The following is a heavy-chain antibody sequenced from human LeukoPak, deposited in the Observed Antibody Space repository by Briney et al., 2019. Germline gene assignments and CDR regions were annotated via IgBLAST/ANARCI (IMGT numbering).Heavy chain of an antibody. D-gene: IGHD3-22*01. CDR1: GFTFSNAW. V-gene: IGHV3-15*01. J-gene: IGHJ3*02. CDR2: IKSKTDGGTT. CDR3: TTAEYYDSSGPDAFDI. Sequence: GGSLRLSCAASGFTFSNAWMSWVRQAPGKGLEWVGRIKSKTDGGTTDYAAPVKGRFTISRDDSKNTLYLQMNSLKTEDTAVYYCTTAEYYDSSGPDAFDIWGQGTTVTVSS.